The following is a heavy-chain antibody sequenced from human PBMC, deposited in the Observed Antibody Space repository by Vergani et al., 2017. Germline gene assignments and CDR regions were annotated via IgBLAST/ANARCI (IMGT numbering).Heavy chain of an antibody. V-gene: IGHV4-4*07. Sequence: QVQLQESGPGLVKPSETLSLTCTVSGGSISSYYWSWIRQPAGKGREWIGRIYTSGSTNYNPSLKSRVTMSVDTSKNQFSLKLSSVTAEDTAVYYCARRPSYSSSWYGNFDYWGQGTLVTVSS. CDR2: IYTSGST. CDR1: GGSISSYY. D-gene: IGHD6-13*01. J-gene: IGHJ4*02. CDR3: ARRPSYSSSWYGNFDY.